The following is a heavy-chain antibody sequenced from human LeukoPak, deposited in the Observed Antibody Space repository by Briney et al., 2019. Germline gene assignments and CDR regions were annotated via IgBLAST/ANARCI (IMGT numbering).Heavy chain of an antibody. CDR2: INPNSGGT. D-gene: IGHD6-19*01. V-gene: IGHV1-2*02. J-gene: IGHJ4*02. CDR1: GYTFTAYY. CDR3: ARDYSSGWSYFDY. Sequence: GASVKVSCKASGYTFTAYYMHWVRQAPGQGLEWMGWINPNSGGTKYAQKFQGRVTMTGDTSISTAYMELSRLRSDDTAVYYCARDYSSGWSYFDYWGQGTLVTVSS.